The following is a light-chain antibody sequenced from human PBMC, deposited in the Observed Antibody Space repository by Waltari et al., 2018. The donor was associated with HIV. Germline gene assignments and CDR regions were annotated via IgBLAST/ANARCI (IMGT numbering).Light chain of an antibody. CDR3: AAWDGSLNGRV. V-gene: IGLV1-44*01. J-gene: IGLJ3*02. Sequence: QSVLTQPPSASGTPGQRVTIPCSGSSSNIGSNTVTWYQQLPGTAPKLLLYSNNHRPSGVPDRFSGSKSGTSASLAISGLQSEDEADYYCAAWDGSLNGRVFGGGTKLTVL. CDR2: SNN. CDR1: SSNIGSNT.